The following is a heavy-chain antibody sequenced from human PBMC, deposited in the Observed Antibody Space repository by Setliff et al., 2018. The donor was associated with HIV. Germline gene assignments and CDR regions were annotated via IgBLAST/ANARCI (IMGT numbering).Heavy chain of an antibody. D-gene: IGHD2-21*01. V-gene: IGHV4-31*03. J-gene: IGHJ6*03. CDR2: IYYSGRT. CDR3: ARYCGGDCYPSAYYMDV. Sequence: SETLSLTCTVSGASISSGGYYWSWIRRHPGKGLEWIGYIYYSGRTYYNPSLKSRVTISVDTSEIQFSLKLSSVTAADTAVYYCARYCGGDCYPSAYYMDVWGKGTTVTVSS. CDR1: GASISSGGYY.